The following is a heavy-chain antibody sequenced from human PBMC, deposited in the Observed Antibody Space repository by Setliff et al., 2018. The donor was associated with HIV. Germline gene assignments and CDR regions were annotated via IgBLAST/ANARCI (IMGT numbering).Heavy chain of an antibody. CDR2: VNTGKGDT. CDR1: GYTFSNYP. D-gene: IGHD3-3*01. Sequence: ASVKVSCKPSGYTFSNYPIHWLRQAPGQRPEWMGWVNTGKGDTKYSQRFQDRLTITTDSSASSVYMELSSLSSDDTAIYYCARDRFTLTSSIFGFWGHGTLVTVSS. J-gene: IGHJ4*01. V-gene: IGHV1-3*04. CDR3: ARDRFTLTSSIFGF.